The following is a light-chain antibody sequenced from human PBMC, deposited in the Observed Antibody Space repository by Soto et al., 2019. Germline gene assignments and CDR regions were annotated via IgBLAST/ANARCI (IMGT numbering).Light chain of an antibody. Sequence: IQMTQSPSSLSASLGYRFTIAFRASQSISSYLNWYQQKPGKAPKLLIYAASSLQSGVPSRFSGSGSGTDFTLTISSLQPEDFATYYCQQSYSTPQTFGQRTRLEI. CDR1: QSISSY. CDR2: AAS. J-gene: IGKJ5*01. CDR3: QQSYSTPQT. V-gene: IGKV1-39*01.